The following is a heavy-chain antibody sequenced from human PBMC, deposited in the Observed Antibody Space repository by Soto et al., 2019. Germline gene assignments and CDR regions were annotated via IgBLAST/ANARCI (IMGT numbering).Heavy chain of an antibody. CDR2: INSDGSST. V-gene: IGHV3-74*01. J-gene: IGHJ6*02. D-gene: IGHD4-17*01. Sequence: PGGSLRLSCAASGFTFSSYWMHWVRQAPGKGLVWVSRINSDGSSTSYADSVKGRFTISRDNAKNTLYLQMNSLRAEDTAVYYCARDRDYGDYYYGMDVWGQGTTVTVSS. CDR1: GFTFSSYW. CDR3: ARDRDYGDYYYGMDV.